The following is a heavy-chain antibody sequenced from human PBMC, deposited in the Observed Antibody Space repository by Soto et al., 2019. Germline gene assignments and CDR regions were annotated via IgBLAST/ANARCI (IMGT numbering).Heavy chain of an antibody. D-gene: IGHD5-18*01. CDR2: INAGNGNT. V-gene: IGHV1-3*01. CDR3: ASGYSHYYYYGMDV. J-gene: IGHJ6*02. Sequence: QVQLVQSGAEVKKPGASVKVSCKASGYTFTSYAMHWVRQAPGQRLEWMGWINAGNGNTKYSQKFQGRVTITGDTSASTANMELSSLRSEDTAVYYCASGYSHYYYYGMDVWGQGTTVTVSS. CDR1: GYTFTSYA.